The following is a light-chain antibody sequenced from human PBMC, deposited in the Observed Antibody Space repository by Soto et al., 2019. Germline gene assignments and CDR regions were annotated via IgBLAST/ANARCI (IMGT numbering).Light chain of an antibody. Sequence: QSALTQPASVSGSPGQSITISCTGTSSDVGAYNSVSWYQQHPGKAPTLILYEVTNRPSGVSHRFSGSKSGNTASLTISGLQGEDEADYSCSSYTTTTTPFVFGTGTQLTVL. CDR1: SSDVGAYNS. J-gene: IGLJ1*01. CDR3: SSYTTTTTPFV. V-gene: IGLV2-14*01. CDR2: EVT.